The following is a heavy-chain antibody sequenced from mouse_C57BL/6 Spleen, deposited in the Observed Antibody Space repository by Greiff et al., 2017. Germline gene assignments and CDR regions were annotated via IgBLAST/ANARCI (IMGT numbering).Heavy chain of an antibody. D-gene: IGHD1-1*01. Sequence: VQLQQSGPVLVKPGASVKMSCKASGYTFTDYYMNWVKQSHGKSLEWIGVINPYNGGTSYNQKFKGKATLTVDKSSSTAYMELNSLTSEDSAVYYFARGGLYYGSSYGYFDVWGTRTTVTVSS. V-gene: IGHV1-19*01. CDR1: GYTFTDYY. CDR3: ARGGLYYGSSYGYFDV. J-gene: IGHJ1*03. CDR2: INPYNGGT.